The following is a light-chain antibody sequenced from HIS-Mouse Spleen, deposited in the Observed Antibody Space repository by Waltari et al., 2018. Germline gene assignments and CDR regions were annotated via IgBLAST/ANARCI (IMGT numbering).Light chain of an antibody. Sequence: QSALTQPRSVSGSPGQSVTISCTGTSSDVGGYNYVSWYQQHPGKAPKLMIYDVSKRPSGVPDRYSGSKSGNTASLTISGLQAEDEAEYYCCSYAGSYIPVVFGGGTKLTVL. CDR2: DVS. CDR1: SSDVGGYNY. J-gene: IGLJ2*01. V-gene: IGLV2-11*01. CDR3: CSYAGSYIPVV.